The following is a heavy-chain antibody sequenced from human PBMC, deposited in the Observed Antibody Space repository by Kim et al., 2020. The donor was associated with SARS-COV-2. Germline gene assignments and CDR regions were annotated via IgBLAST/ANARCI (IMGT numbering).Heavy chain of an antibody. J-gene: IGHJ4*02. Sequence: RTNYSPSLKSRVPLSVDTPKNQFSLKLSSVTAADTAVYYCTSSRGGNLYDFWGQGTLVTVSS. D-gene: IGHD2-15*01. V-gene: IGHV4-4*07. CDR2: RT. CDR3: TSSRGGNLYDF.